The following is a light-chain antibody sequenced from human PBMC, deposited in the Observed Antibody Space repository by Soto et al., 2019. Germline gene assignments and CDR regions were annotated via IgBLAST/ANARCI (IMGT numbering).Light chain of an antibody. V-gene: IGKV4-1*01. CDR3: QQYYSTPPA. Sequence: DVVMTQSPDSLAVSLGERAAINCRSVQFVLYSSNNKNQLAWYQQKPGQPPKLLIYWASTRESGVPDRFSGSGYGTDFTLTISSLQAEDVAVYYCQQYYSTPPAFGQGTKVDI. CDR1: QFVLYSSNNKNQ. CDR2: WAS. J-gene: IGKJ1*01.